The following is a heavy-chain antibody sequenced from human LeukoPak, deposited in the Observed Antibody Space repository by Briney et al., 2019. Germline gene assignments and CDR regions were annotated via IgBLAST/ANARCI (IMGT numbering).Heavy chain of an antibody. D-gene: IGHD6-19*01. CDR3: AKAATQWLVLRYFDY. Sequence: GGSLTLSCAASGFTFSSYAMSWVRQAPGKGLEWVSAISGSGGSTYYADSVKGRFTISRDNSKNTLYLQMNSLRAEDTAVYYCAKAATQWLVLRYFDYWGQGTLVTVSS. J-gene: IGHJ4*02. V-gene: IGHV3-23*01. CDR1: GFTFSSYA. CDR2: ISGSGGST.